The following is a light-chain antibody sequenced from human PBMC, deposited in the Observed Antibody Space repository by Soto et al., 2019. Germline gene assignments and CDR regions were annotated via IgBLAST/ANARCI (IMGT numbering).Light chain of an antibody. CDR2: GAS. CDR1: QSASSSY. Sequence: EIVLTQSPGALSLSPGERATLSCGASQSASSSYLAWYQQKPGRAPRLLIYGASTRATGIPDRFSGSGSGTDFTLTISRLEPEDFAVYYCQQYGSSPRTFGQGTKVEIK. J-gene: IGKJ1*01. CDR3: QQYGSSPRT. V-gene: IGKV3-20*01.